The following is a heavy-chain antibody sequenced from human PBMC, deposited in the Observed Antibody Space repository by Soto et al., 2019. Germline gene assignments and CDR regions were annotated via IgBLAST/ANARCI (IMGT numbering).Heavy chain of an antibody. CDR2: IYWDDDK. Sequence: QITLKESGPTLVKPTQTLTLTCTFSGFSLSTSGVGVGWIRQPPGKALEWLALIYWDDDKRYSPSLKSRLTITKGTSKNPAVLTTTNLDPVDTATYYCAHIRYYGILTGRPALDYWGQGTLVTVSS. V-gene: IGHV2-5*02. CDR1: GFSLSTSGVG. J-gene: IGHJ4*02. D-gene: IGHD3-9*01. CDR3: AHIRYYGILTGRPALDY.